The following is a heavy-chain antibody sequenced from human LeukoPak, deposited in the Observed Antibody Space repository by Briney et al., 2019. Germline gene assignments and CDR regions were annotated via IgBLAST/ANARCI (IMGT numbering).Heavy chain of an antibody. CDR2: INPNSGGT. Sequence: ASVKVSCKASGYTFTGYYIHWVRQAPGQGLEWMGWINPNSGGTKYAQKFQGRVTMTRDTSISTAYMELSGLRSDDTAVYYCARQWLGSQCFDPWGQGTLVTVSS. CDR1: GYTFTGYY. J-gene: IGHJ5*02. D-gene: IGHD6-19*01. V-gene: IGHV1-2*02. CDR3: ARQWLGSQCFDP.